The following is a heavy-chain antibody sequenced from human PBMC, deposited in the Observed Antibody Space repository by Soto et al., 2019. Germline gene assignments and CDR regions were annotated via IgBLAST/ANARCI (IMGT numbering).Heavy chain of an antibody. CDR1: GGTLSNYG. CDR3: ARGDATKIVVTTYYGMDV. V-gene: IGHV1-69*12. J-gene: IGHJ6*02. D-gene: IGHD4-17*01. CDR2: IIPVFGTA. Sequence: QVQLVQSGAEVKKPGSSVKVSCKASGGTLSNYGISWVRQAPGQGLEWMGGIIPVFGTANYAQKFQGRVTITADESTTKFYMDVSSLRSDDTAVYYCARGDATKIVVTTYYGMDVWGQGTTVTVSS.